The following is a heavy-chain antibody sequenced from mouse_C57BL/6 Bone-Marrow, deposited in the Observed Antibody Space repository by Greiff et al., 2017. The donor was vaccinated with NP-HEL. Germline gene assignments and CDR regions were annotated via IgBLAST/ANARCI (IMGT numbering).Heavy chain of an antibody. CDR2: ISDGGSYT. J-gene: IGHJ1*03. CDR1: GFTFSSYA. Sequence: EVKLVESGGGLVKPGGSLKLSCAASGFTFSSYAMSWVRQTPEKRLEWVATISDGGSYTYYPDNVKGRFTISRDNAKNNLYLQMSHLKSEDTAMYYCARKGSGSSHWYFDVWGTGTTVTVSS. D-gene: IGHD1-1*01. CDR3: ARKGSGSSHWYFDV. V-gene: IGHV5-4*03.